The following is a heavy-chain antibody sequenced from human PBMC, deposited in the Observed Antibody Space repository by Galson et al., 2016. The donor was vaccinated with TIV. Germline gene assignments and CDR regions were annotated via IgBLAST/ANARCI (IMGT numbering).Heavy chain of an antibody. V-gene: IGHV2-70*11. D-gene: IGHD3-16*01. CDR1: GFSLSATGMS. CDR3: ARMPLPTEYYETSGNSGAFDF. CDR2: IDWDDDI. Sequence: PALVTPTQTLTLTCTFSGFSLSATGMSVSWIRQPPGKALEWLARIDWDDDIYFSTSLRTRLTISKDTSKNQVVLTMTNMDPVDTATYFCARMPLPTEYYETSGNSGAFDFWGQGTKVTVSS. J-gene: IGHJ3*01.